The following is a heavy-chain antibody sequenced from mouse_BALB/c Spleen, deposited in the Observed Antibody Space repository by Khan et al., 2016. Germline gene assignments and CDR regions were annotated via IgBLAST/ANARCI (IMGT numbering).Heavy chain of an antibody. CDR3: ARWGYGNYLYQAMDY. J-gene: IGHJ4*01. V-gene: IGHV1-7*01. D-gene: IGHD2-10*02. CDR2: INPGSNYT. Sequence: QVQRKQSGAELAKPGASVKMSCKASGYTFTRFWMHWVKQRPGQGLEWIGYINPGSNYTDYNQNFKDKATLTADKSSSTAYMLLSSLTSEDSAVYFCARWGYGNYLYQAMDYWGQGISVTVSS. CDR1: GYTFTRFW.